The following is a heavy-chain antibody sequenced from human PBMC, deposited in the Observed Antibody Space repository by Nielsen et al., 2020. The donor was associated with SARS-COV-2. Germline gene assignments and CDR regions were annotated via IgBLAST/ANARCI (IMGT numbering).Heavy chain of an antibody. CDR3: AKGVRTKMATYYYGMDV. CDR1: GFTFSSYG. CDR2: IRYDGSNK. V-gene: IGHV3-30*02. Sequence: GGSLRLSCAASGFTFSSYGMHWVRQAPGKGLERVAFIRYDGSNKYYADSVKGRFTISRDNSKNTLYLQMNSLRAEDTAVYYCAKGVRTKMATYYYGMDVWGQGTTVTVSS. J-gene: IGHJ6*02. D-gene: IGHD5-24*01.